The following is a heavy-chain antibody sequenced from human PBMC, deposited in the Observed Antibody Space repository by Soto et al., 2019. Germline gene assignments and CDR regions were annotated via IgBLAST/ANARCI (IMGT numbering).Heavy chain of an antibody. CDR3: ARGTTAMVRGAYRWFDP. D-gene: IGHD3-10*01. CDR2: IYHSGST. Sequence: QVQLQESGPGLVKPSGTLSLTCAVSGGSISSSNWWSWVRQPPGKGLEWIGEIYHSGSTNYNPSLKSRVTISVDKSKNQFSLKLSSVPAADTAVYYCARGTTAMVRGAYRWFDPWGQGTLVTVSS. J-gene: IGHJ5*02. CDR1: GGSISSSNW. V-gene: IGHV4-4*02.